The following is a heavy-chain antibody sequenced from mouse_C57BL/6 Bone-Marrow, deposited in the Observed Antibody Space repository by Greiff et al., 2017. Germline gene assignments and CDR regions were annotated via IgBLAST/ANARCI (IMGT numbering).Heavy chain of an antibody. CDR3: ARSSGYPDY. CDR2: IDPSDSYT. J-gene: IGHJ2*01. Sequence: QVQLQQPGAELVMPGASVKLSCKASGYTFTSYWMHWVKQRPGQGLEWIGEIDPSDSYTNYNQKFKGKSTLTVDKASSTAYMQLSSLTSEDSAVYYCARSSGYPDYWGQGTTLTVSS. D-gene: IGHD3-1*01. V-gene: IGHV1-69*01. CDR1: GYTFTSYW.